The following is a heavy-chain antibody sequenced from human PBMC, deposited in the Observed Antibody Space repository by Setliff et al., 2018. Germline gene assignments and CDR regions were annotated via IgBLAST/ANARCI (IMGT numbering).Heavy chain of an antibody. CDR3: ARGLVGATYSVYFDY. D-gene: IGHD1-26*01. Sequence: GESLKISCKGSGYSFTDYWIAWVRQTPGKGLEWMGTIYPGNADTRYSPSFQGQVTMSADKSINTAYLQWSNLKASDTAIYYCARGLVGATYSVYFDYWGQGALVTVS. CDR2: IYPGNADT. J-gene: IGHJ4*02. CDR1: GYSFTDYW. V-gene: IGHV5-51*01.